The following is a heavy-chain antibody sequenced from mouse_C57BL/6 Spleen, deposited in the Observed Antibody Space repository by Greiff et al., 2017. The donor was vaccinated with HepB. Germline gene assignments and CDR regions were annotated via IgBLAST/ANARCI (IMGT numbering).Heavy chain of an antibody. CDR2: SRNKANDYTT. CDR3: ARDGYYYGSSYRYWYFDV. J-gene: IGHJ1*03. CDR1: GFTFSDFY. D-gene: IGHD1-1*01. Sequence: DVMLVESGGGLVQSGRSLRLSCATSGFTFSDFYMEWVRQAPGKGLEWIAASRNKANDYTTEYSASVKGRFIVSRDTSQSILYLQMNALRAEDTAIYYCARDGYYYGSSYRYWYFDVWGTGTTVTVSS. V-gene: IGHV7-1*01.